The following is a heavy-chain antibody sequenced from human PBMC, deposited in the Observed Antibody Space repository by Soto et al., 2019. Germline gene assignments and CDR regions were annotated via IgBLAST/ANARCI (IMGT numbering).Heavy chain of an antibody. CDR2: IYYSGST. J-gene: IGHJ4*02. Sequence: SETLSLTCTVSGGSISSSSYYWGWIRQPPGKGLEWIGSIYYSGSTYYNPSLKSRVTISVDTSKNQFSLKLSSVTAADTAVYYRERPWVTAMVDYWGQGTLVTVSS. CDR1: GGSISSSSYY. V-gene: IGHV4-39*01. D-gene: IGHD5-18*01. CDR3: ERPWVTAMVDY.